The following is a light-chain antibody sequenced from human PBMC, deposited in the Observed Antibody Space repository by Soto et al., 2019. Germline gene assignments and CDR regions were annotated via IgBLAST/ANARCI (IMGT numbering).Light chain of an antibody. J-gene: IGKJ1*01. CDR1: QGIRND. CDR3: LQDYNYPRT. V-gene: IGKV1-6*01. CDR2: AAS. Sequence: AIQMTQSPSSLSASVGDRVTITCRASQGIRNDLGWYKQKPGKAPKLLIYAASSLQSGVPSRFSGSGSGTDFTLTISSLKPEDFATYYCLQDYNYPRTFGQGTKVDIK.